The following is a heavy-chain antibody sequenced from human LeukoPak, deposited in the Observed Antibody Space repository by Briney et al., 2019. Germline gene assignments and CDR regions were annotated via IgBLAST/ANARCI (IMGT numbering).Heavy chain of an antibody. D-gene: IGHD2-2*02. Sequence: PGGSLRLSCAASGFTFSSYAMSWVRQAPGKGLEWVSAISGSGGSTYYADSVKGRFTISRDNSKNTLYLQMNSLRAEDTAVYYCAKDGPLGYCSSTSCYTPESNWFDPWGQGTLVTVSS. CDR3: AKDGPLGYCSSTSCYTPESNWFDP. V-gene: IGHV3-23*01. CDR2: ISGSGGST. CDR1: GFTFSSYA. J-gene: IGHJ5*02.